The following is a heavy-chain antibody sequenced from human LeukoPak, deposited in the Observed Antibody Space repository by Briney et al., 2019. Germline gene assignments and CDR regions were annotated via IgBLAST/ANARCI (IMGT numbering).Heavy chain of an antibody. J-gene: IGHJ5*02. D-gene: IGHD5-18*01. CDR3: ARHSSAMVIRFDP. CDR2: IYYSGST. V-gene: IGHV4-59*08. CDR1: GGSISSYY. Sequence: SETLSLTCTVSGGSISSYYWSWIRQPPGKGLEWIGYIYYSGSTNYNPSLKSRVTISVDTSKNQFSLKLSSVTAADTAVYYCARHSSAMVIRFDPWGQGTLVTVSS.